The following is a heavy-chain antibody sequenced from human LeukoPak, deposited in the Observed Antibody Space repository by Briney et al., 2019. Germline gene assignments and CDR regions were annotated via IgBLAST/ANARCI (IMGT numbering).Heavy chain of an antibody. V-gene: IGHV3-48*04. CDR1: GFTFSDYA. J-gene: IGHJ4*02. Sequence: GGSLRLSCAASGFTFSDYAMNWVRQTPGKGLEWVSYISTSSTTIYYADSVKGRLTISRDNTKNSLYLQIDGLRAEDTAVYYCVRAFFFDYWGQGTLVTVSS. D-gene: IGHD3-16*01. CDR2: ISTSSTTI. CDR3: VRAFFFDY.